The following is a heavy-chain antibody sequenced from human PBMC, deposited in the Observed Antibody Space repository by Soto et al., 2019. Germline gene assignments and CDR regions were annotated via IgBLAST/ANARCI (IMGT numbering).Heavy chain of an antibody. V-gene: IGHV4-59*08. Sequence: QVQLQQSGPRLVKPSETLSLTCTVSSGPDRSHNWGWIRQPPGRGLEWIGYVYYTGDTAYNPSLRGRFTIPADTSTNDISLTLNSVTAADTAVYYCVRQGIDYLHGLVDVWGQGTTVSVSS. D-gene: IGHD4-17*01. CDR3: VRQGIDYLHGLVDV. J-gene: IGHJ6*02. CDR1: SGPDRSHN. CDR2: VYYTGDT.